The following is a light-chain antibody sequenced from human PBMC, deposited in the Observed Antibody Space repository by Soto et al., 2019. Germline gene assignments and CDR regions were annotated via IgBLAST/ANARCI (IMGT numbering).Light chain of an antibody. J-gene: IGKJ2*01. Sequence: EIVKTQSPATLSVAPGERATLSCRASQSVSSNLAWYQQKPGQAPRRLIYDASTRATGIPARFSGSGSGTEFTLTISSLHSEDFAVYYCQQYNNWPYTFGQGTKLEIK. CDR3: QQYNNWPYT. V-gene: IGKV3-15*01. CDR1: QSVSSN. CDR2: DAS.